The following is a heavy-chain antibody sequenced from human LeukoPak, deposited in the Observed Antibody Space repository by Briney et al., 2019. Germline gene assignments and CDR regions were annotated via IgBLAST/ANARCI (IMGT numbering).Heavy chain of an antibody. J-gene: IGHJ4*02. CDR2: IYSGGST. D-gene: IGHD6-13*01. V-gene: IGHV3-53*05. Sequence: PGGSLRLSCAASGFTVSSNYMSWVRQAPGKGLEWVSVIYSGGSTYYADSVKGRFTISRDNPKNTLYLQMNSLRPEDTAVYYCARGDSSSWYLDYWGQGTLVTVSS. CDR1: GFTVSSNY. CDR3: ARGDSSSWYLDY.